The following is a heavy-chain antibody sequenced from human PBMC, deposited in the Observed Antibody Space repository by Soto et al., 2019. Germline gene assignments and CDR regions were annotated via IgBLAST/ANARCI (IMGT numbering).Heavy chain of an antibody. Sequence: SETLSLTCAVYGGSFSGYYWSWIRQPPGKGLEWIGEINHSGSTNYNPSLKSRVTISVDTSKNQFSLKLSSVTAADTAVYYCARGPSVAGPHRSGPYFDYWGQGTLVTVSS. CDR2: INHSGST. V-gene: IGHV4-34*01. J-gene: IGHJ4*02. D-gene: IGHD6-19*01. CDR1: GGSFSGYY. CDR3: ARGPSVAGPHRSGPYFDY.